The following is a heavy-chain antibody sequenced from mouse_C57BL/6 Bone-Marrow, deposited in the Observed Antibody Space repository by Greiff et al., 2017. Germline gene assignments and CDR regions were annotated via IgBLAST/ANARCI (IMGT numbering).Heavy chain of an antibody. CDR1: GYTFTDYY. CDR2: INPNNGGT. V-gene: IGHV1-26*01. CDR3: AREGDYPGFAY. D-gene: IGHD2-4*01. Sequence: VQLQQSGPELVKPGASVKISCKASGYTFTDYYLNWVKQSHGKSLEWIGDINPNNGGTSYNQKFKGKATLTVDKSSSTAYMELRSLTSEDSAVYYCAREGDYPGFAYWGQGTLGTVSA. J-gene: IGHJ3*01.